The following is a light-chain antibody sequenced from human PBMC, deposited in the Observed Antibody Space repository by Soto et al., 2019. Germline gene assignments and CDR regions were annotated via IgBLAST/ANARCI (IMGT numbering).Light chain of an antibody. J-gene: IGLJ3*02. CDR2: LNSDGSH. V-gene: IGLV4-69*01. CDR1: SGHSTYA. Sequence: QLVLTQSPSASASLGASVKLTCTLSSGHSTYAIAWHQQQPEKGPRCLMKLNSDGSHSKGDGIPDRFSGSSSGAERYLTISSLQSEDEADYYCQTWGTGLWVCGGGTKLTVL. CDR3: QTWGTGLWV.